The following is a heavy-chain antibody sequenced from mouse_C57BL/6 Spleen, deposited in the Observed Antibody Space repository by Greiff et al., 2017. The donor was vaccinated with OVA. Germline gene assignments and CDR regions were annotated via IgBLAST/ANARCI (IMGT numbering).Heavy chain of an antibody. J-gene: IGHJ2*01. CDR3: TRDGPYSFDY. Sequence: EVKLVESGEGLVKPGGSLKLSCAASGFTFSSYAMSWVRQTPEKRLEWVAYISSGGDYIYYADTVKGRLTISRDNARNTLYLQMSSLKSEDTAMYYCTRDGPYSFDYWGQGTTLTVSS. CDR2: ISSGGDYI. CDR1: GFTFSSYA. V-gene: IGHV5-9-1*02.